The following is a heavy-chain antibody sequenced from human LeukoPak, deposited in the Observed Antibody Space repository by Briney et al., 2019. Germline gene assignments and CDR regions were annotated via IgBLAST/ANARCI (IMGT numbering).Heavy chain of an antibody. CDR1: GFTFGSYA. D-gene: IGHD3-22*01. J-gene: IGHJ4*02. CDR2: ISYDGSNK. V-gene: IGHV3-30*04. Sequence: GSLRLSCAASGFTFGSYAMHWVRQAPGKGLEWVAVISYDGSNKYYADSVKGRFTISRDNSKNTLYLQMNSLRAEDTAVYYCARDYYDSSGYYYWGQGTLVTVSS. CDR3: ARDYYDSSGYYY.